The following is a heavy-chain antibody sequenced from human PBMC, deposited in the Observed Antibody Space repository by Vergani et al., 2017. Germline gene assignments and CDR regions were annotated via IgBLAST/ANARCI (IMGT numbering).Heavy chain of an antibody. Sequence: VQLVESAGGVVQPGGSLRLSCAASGFTFSSYAMSWVRQASGKGLEWVSGISGSGGSTNYGDSVKGRFSISRDNSRNTLYLQMNTLRAEDTAVYYCAKETRMLTGYYRDLWGQGTLVTVSS. J-gene: IGHJ5*02. CDR2: ISGSGGST. CDR3: AKETRMLTGYYRDL. V-gene: IGHV3-23*04. CDR1: GFTFSSYA. D-gene: IGHD3-9*01.